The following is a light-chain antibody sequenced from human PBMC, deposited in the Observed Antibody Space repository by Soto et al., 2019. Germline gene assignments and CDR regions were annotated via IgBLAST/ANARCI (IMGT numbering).Light chain of an antibody. CDR3: QQYGKHPLT. CDR1: QRISKY. CDR2: DAS. V-gene: IGKV1-33*01. Sequence: DIEMTQSPGSLSSSPGERATITFKASQRISKYLTWYQQKPGQAPRILIYDASYVATGIPSRFSGSGSGTDFTITISSLKPEDIADYYCQQYGKHPLTFGGGTKVDIK. J-gene: IGKJ4*01.